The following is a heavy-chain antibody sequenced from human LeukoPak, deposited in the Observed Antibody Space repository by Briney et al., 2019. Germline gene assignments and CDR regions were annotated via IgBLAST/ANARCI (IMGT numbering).Heavy chain of an antibody. CDR2: IWYGGSNK. J-gene: IGHJ4*02. Sequence: GGSLRLSCAASGFTFSSYGMHWVRQAPGKGLEWVAVIWYGGSNKYYADSVKGRFTISRDNSKNTLYLQMNSLRAEDTAVYYCAKDSVVPAAPREVYFDYWGQGTLVTVSS. CDR3: AKDSVVPAAPREVYFDY. V-gene: IGHV3-30*02. CDR1: GFTFSSYG. D-gene: IGHD2-2*01.